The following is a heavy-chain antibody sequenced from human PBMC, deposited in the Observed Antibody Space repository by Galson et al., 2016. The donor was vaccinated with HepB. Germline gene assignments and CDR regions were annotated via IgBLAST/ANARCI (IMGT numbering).Heavy chain of an antibody. CDR3: ARLAPYSSSSLFHWFDP. D-gene: IGHD6-6*01. CDR1: GYSFTSYW. CDR2: IDPSDSYT. J-gene: IGHJ5*01. Sequence: QSGAEVKKPGESLRISCKGSGYSFTSYWISWVRQMPGKGLEWMGGIDPSDSYTHYSPSFQGHVTISADESISTAYLQWSSLKASDTAMYYCARLAPYSSSSLFHWFDPWGQGTLVTVSS. V-gene: IGHV5-10-1*01.